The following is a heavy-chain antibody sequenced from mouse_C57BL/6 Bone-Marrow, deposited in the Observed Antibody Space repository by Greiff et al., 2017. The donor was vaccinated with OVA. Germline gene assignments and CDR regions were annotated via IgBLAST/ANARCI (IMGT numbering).Heavy chain of an antibody. V-gene: IGHV1-64*01. J-gene: IGHJ1*03. CDR3: ARGGNFYYWYFDV. CDR1: GYTFTSYW. CDR2: IHPNSGST. Sequence: QVQLQQPGAELVKPGASVKLSCKASGYTFTSYWMHWVKQRPGQGLEWIGMIHPNSGSTNYNEKFKSKATLTVDKSASTAYMQLSSLTSEDSAVYYCARGGNFYYWYFDVWGTGTTVTVSS.